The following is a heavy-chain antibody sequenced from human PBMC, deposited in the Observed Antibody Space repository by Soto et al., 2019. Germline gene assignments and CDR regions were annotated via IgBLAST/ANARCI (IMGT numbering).Heavy chain of an antibody. CDR3: ARVSYYYGMDV. V-gene: IGHV5-51*01. CDR2: IYAGDSDT. J-gene: IGHJ6*02. CDR1: GYTFTTIW. Sequence: GESQKISCKTSGYTFTTIWIAWVRQMPGKGLEWMGSIYAGDSDTRYSPSFQGQVTISADKSISIAYLQWNNLKTSDTATYYCARVSYYYGMDVWGQGTTVTVSS.